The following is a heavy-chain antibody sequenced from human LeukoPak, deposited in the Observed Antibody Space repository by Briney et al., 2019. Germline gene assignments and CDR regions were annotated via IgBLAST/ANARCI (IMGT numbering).Heavy chain of an antibody. J-gene: IGHJ4*02. CDR2: IYYSGST. D-gene: IGHD3-16*01. V-gene: IGHV4-59*01. CDR1: GGSISSYY. Sequence: SETLSLTCAVSGGSISSYYWSWIRQPPGKGLEWIGYIYYSGSTNYNPSLKSRVTISVDKSKNQFSLKLSSVTAADTAVYYCATWVPSWAFDYWGQGTLVTVSS. CDR3: ATWVPSWAFDY.